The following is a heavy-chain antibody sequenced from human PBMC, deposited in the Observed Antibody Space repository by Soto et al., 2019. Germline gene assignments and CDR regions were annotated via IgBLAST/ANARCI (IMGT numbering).Heavy chain of an antibody. J-gene: IGHJ6*02. V-gene: IGHV5-51*01. CDR3: AASIFYYGMDV. Sequence: PGEPPTFLCTATGSPFTKYWSGCVRQMPGKGPEWMGIIYPGDSDTKYNPSFQGQVTISADKSITTTYLQGRSLKASDTAIYYCAASIFYYGMDVWGQGTTVTVS. CDR2: IYPGDSDT. CDR1: GSPFTKYW.